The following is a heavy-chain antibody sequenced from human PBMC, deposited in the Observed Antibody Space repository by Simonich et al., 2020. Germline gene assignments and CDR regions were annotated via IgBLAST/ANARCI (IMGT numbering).Heavy chain of an antibody. D-gene: IGHD6-6*01. CDR1: GFTFSSYW. CDR3: AREYSSSSDPYWYFDL. V-gene: IGHV3-7*01. Sequence: EVQLVESGGGLVQPGGSLRLSCAASGFTFSSYWMSWVRQAPGKGLEGVANKRQDGMGKYYVDSVKGRFTISRDNAKNSLYLQMNSLRAEDTAVYYCAREYSSSSDPYWYFDLWGRGTLVTVSS. CDR2: KRQDGMGK. J-gene: IGHJ2*01.